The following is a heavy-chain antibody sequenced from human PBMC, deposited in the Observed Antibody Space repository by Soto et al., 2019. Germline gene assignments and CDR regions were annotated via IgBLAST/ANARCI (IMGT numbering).Heavy chain of an antibody. CDR3: AITATDYPYYYGSGSYHIDY. CDR1: GGSISSSSYY. CDR2: IYYSGST. J-gene: IGHJ4*02. V-gene: IGHV4-39*01. Sequence: QLQLQESGPGLVKPSETLSLTCTVSGGSISSSSYYWGWIRQPPGKGLEWIGSIYYSGSTYYNPSLKSRVTISVDTSKNQFSLKLSSVTAADTAVYYCAITATDYPYYYGSGSYHIDYWGQGTLVTVSS. D-gene: IGHD3-10*01.